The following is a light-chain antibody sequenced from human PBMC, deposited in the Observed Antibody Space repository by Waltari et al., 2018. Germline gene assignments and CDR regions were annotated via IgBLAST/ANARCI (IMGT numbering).Light chain of an antibody. Sequence: QSALTQPPSASGSPGQSVTIPCPGTSSSFGNYNFVSWYQQHPGKAPKVIIYEVTKRSSGVPDRFSGSKSGNTASLTVSGLQAEDEADYYCSSFAGRWVFGGGTKLTVL. J-gene: IGLJ3*02. CDR3: SSFAGRWV. CDR2: EVT. V-gene: IGLV2-8*01. CDR1: SSSFGNYNF.